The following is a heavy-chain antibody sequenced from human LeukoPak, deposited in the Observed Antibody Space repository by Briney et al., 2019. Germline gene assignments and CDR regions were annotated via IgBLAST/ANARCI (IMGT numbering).Heavy chain of an antibody. D-gene: IGHD3-16*01. V-gene: IGHV3-74*01. CDR3: ARAGDPDAFDI. J-gene: IGHJ3*02. CDR2: ISPDDKTT. CDR1: GFTFSKNW. Sequence: GGSLRLSCAASGFTFSKNWLHWVRQAPGKGLVWVSRISPDDKTTSYADSVKGRFTVSRDDAKKTLYLQMNSLRAEDTAVYYCARAGDPDAFDIWGQGTMVTVSS.